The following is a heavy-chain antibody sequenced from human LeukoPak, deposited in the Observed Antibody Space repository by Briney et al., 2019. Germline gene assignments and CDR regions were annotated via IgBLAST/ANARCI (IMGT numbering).Heavy chain of an antibody. CDR2: INHSGST. D-gene: IGHD3-10*01. CDR1: GGSFSGYY. V-gene: IGHV4-34*01. CDR3: ARGHFRFSGYGSGSYHRWFDP. Sequence: SSETLSLTCAVYGGSFSGYYWSWIRQPPGKGLEWIGEINHSGSTNYNPSLKSRVTISVATSKNQFSLKLSSVTAADTAVYYCARGHFRFSGYGSGSYHRWFDPWGQGTLVTVSS. J-gene: IGHJ5*02.